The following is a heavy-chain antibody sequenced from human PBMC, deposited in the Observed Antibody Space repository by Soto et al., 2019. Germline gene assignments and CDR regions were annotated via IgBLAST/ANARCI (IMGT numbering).Heavy chain of an antibody. J-gene: IGHJ4*02. CDR3: ASYIDYYGSGSYYTLDY. D-gene: IGHD3-10*01. V-gene: IGHV1-2*04. CDR1: GYTFTGYY. Sequence: ASVKVSCKASGYTFTGYYMHWVRQAPGQGLEWMGWINPNSGGTNYAQKFQGWVTMTRDTSISTAYMELSRLRSDDTAVYYCASYIDYYGSGSYYTLDYWGQGTLVTVSS. CDR2: INPNSGGT.